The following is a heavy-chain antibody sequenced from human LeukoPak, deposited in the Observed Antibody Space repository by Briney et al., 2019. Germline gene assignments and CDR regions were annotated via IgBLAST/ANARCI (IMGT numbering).Heavy chain of an antibody. CDR2: MYYSGST. Sequence: SETLSLTCTVSGGSVSNYYWSWIRQPPGKGLEWIGYMYYSGSTNYNPTLKSRVTKSVDASKNQFSLKLNSVTAADTAVYYCARHKRDYYDSSDDAFDIWGQGTMVTVSS. J-gene: IGHJ3*02. CDR3: ARHKRDYYDSSDDAFDI. CDR1: GGSVSNYY. D-gene: IGHD3-22*01. V-gene: IGHV4-59*08.